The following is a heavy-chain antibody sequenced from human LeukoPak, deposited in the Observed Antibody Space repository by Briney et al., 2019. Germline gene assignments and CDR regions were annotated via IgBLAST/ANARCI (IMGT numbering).Heavy chain of an antibody. CDR1: GFTFSSYS. V-gene: IGHV3-21*01. D-gene: IGHD5-18*01. CDR2: ISSSSTYI. J-gene: IGHJ4*02. Sequence: GGSLRLSCAASGFTFSSYSMNWVRQAPGKGLEWVSSISSSSTYIYYADSVKGRFTISRGNAKNSLHLRMNSLRAEGTAVYFCGYSYGYYVRYVDYGGQGTLVSVP. CDR3: GYSYGYYVRYVDY.